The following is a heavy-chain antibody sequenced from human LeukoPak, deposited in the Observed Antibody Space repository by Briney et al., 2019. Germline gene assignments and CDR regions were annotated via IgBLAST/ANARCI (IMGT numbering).Heavy chain of an antibody. CDR3: ARSLVLWFGESRSGFDI. J-gene: IGHJ3*02. CDR1: GGSFSGYY. D-gene: IGHD3-10*01. CDR2: VYYSGST. Sequence: PSETLSLTCTLSGGSFSGYYWSWIRQPPGRGVEWIGYVYYSGSTEHNPSLKSRVTISLDTSRTRFSLNLTSVTAADTAVYYCARSLVLWFGESRSGFDIWGQGTMVTVSS. V-gene: IGHV4-59*01.